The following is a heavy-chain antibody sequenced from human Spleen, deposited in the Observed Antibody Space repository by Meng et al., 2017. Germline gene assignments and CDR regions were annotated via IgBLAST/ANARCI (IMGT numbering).Heavy chain of an antibody. CDR1: GGSFSGYY. V-gene: IGHV4-34*01. J-gene: IGHJ4*02. D-gene: IGHD2-15*01. Sequence: GSLRLSCAVYGGSFSGYYWSWIRQPPGKGLEWIGEINHSGSTNYNPSLKSRVTISVDTSKNQFSLKLSSVTAADTAVYYCARVRRGYCSGGSCLLTDYWGQGTLVTVSS. CDR2: INHSGST. CDR3: ARVRRGYCSGGSCLLTDY.